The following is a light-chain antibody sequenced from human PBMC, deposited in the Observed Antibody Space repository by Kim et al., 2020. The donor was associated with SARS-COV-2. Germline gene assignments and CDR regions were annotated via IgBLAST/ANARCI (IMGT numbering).Light chain of an antibody. CDR1: KGGEKY. CDR2: QDR. J-gene: IGLJ2*01. Sequence: ESPGQKAGFACVEDKGGEKYACRYQQKPGLSPVRVIYQDRKRPSGIPERFSGSNSGNTATLTVSGTQAMDEADYYCQAWDSSTVVFGGGTQLTVL. V-gene: IGLV3-1*01. CDR3: QAWDSSTVV.